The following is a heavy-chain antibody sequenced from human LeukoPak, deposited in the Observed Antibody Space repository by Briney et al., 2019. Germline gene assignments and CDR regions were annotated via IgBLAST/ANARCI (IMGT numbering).Heavy chain of an antibody. V-gene: IGHV1-69*13. CDR2: IIPIFGTA. D-gene: IGHD3-16*02. Sequence: GASVKVSCKASGYTFTSYGISWVRQAPGQGLEWMGGIIPIFGTANYAQKFQGRVTITADESTSTAYMELSSLRSEDTAVYYCARADVGVGPWPALYAFDIWGQGTMVTVSS. CDR1: GYTFTSYG. J-gene: IGHJ3*02. CDR3: ARADVGVGPWPALYAFDI.